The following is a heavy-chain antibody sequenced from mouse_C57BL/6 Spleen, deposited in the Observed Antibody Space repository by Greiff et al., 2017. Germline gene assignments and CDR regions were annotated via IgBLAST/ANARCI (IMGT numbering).Heavy chain of an antibody. J-gene: IGHJ2*01. CDR2: INPNNGGT. V-gene: IGHV1-26*01. D-gene: IGHD1-3*01. CDR1: GYTFTDYY. Sequence: VQLQQSGPELVKPGASVKISCKASGYTFTDYYMNWVKQSHGKSLEWIGDINPNNGGTSYNQKFKGKATLTVDKSSSTAYMELRSLTSEDSAVYYCASLNFSFDYWGQGTTLTVSS. CDR3: ASLNFSFDY.